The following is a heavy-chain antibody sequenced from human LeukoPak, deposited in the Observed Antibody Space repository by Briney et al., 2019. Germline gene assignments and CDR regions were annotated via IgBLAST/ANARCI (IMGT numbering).Heavy chain of an antibody. CDR1: GGSISNYY. D-gene: IGHD3-3*01. Sequence: SETLSLTCTVSGGSISNYYWSWIRRPPGKGLEWIGYIYYTGSTNYNPSLKSRVTISVDTSKNQFSLKLGSVTAADTAVYYCARAVRDDFWSGYFYWGQGTLVTVSS. V-gene: IGHV4-59*01. J-gene: IGHJ4*02. CDR3: ARAVRDDFWSGYFY. CDR2: IYYTGST.